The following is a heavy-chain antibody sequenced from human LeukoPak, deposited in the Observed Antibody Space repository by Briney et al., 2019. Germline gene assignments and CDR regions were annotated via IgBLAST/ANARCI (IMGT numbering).Heavy chain of an antibody. V-gene: IGHV3-20*04. CDR2: INWNGGST. CDR1: GFTFDDYG. Sequence: PGGSLRLSCAASGFTFDDYGMSWLRQPPGKGLEWVSGINWNGGSTGYTVSVKGRFTIYRDNAKNSLYLQTSSLRAEDTALYYCARNFWSGYSGAFDIWGQGTMVTVSS. D-gene: IGHD3-3*01. CDR3: ARNFWSGYSGAFDI. J-gene: IGHJ3*02.